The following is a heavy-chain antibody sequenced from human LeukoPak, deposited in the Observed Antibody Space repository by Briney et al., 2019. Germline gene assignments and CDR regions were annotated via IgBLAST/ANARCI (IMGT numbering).Heavy chain of an antibody. CDR3: ASLPPAGDY. Sequence: SETLSLTCTVSGYSISSGYYWGWIRQPPGKGLEWIGSIYHSGSTYYNPSLKSRVTISVDTSKNQFSLKLSSVTAADTAVYYCASLPPAGDYWGQGTLVTVSS. D-gene: IGHD6-19*01. J-gene: IGHJ4*02. CDR1: GYSISSGYY. CDR2: IYHSGST. V-gene: IGHV4-38-2*02.